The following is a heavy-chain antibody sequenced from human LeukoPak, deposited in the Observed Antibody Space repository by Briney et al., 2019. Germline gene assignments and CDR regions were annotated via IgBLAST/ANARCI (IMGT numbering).Heavy chain of an antibody. J-gene: IGHJ4*02. CDR2: FDPKASEP. V-gene: IGHV1-24*01. CDR1: GYTHTELS. CDR3: TTYREPQRDFDY. D-gene: IGHD1-26*01. Sequence: GASVKVSFKVSGYTHTELSMHWVRQAPGKGLEWMGGFDPKASEPIHAQNFKGRVIMTGDTSTNTAYIDIISLTSEITAVYYCTTYREPQRDFDYWGQGTLVTVSS.